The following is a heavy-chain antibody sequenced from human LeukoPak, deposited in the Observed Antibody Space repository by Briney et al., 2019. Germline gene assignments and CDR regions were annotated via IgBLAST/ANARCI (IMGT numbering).Heavy chain of an antibody. CDR1: GGSFSGYY. CDR3: ASLVVVAATGADGY. Sequence: SETLSLTCAVYGGSFSGYYWSWIRQPPGKGLEWIGEINHSGSTNYKPSLKSRVTISVDTSKNQFSLKLSSVTAADTAVYYCASLVVVAATGADGYWGQGTLVTVSS. D-gene: IGHD2-15*01. V-gene: IGHV4-34*01. J-gene: IGHJ4*02. CDR2: INHSGST.